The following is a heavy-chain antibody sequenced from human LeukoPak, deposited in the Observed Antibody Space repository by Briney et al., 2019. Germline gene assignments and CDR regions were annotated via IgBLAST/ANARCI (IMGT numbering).Heavy chain of an antibody. D-gene: IGHD6-19*01. Sequence: PSETLSLTCAVYGGSFSGYYWSWIRQPPGKGLEWIGYIYYSGSTNYNPSLKSRVTISVDTSRNQFSLKLSSVTAADTAVYYCARDRGSGWYEKYYYYGMDVWGQGTTVTVSS. CDR1: GGSFSGYY. CDR3: ARDRGSGWYEKYYYYGMDV. V-gene: IGHV4-59*01. J-gene: IGHJ6*02. CDR2: IYYSGST.